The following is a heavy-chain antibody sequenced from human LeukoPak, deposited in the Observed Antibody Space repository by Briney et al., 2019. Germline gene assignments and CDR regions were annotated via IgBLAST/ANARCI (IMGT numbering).Heavy chain of an antibody. CDR2: ISSSGSTI. CDR1: GFTFSNYA. CDR3: ARETDSTLFDY. V-gene: IGHV3-48*03. D-gene: IGHD2-2*01. Sequence: EGSLRLSCAASGFTFSNYAMRWVRQAPGKGLEWVSYISSSGSTIYYADSVKGRFTISRDNAKNSLYVQMNSLRAEDTAVYYCARETDSTLFDYWGQGTLVTVSS. J-gene: IGHJ4*02.